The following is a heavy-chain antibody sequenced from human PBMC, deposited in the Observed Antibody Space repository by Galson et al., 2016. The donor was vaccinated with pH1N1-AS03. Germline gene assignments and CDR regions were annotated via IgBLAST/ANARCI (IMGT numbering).Heavy chain of an antibody. D-gene: IGHD5-12*01. V-gene: IGHV3-13*01. J-gene: IGHJ5*02. CDR3: AKDLLRRGYSALA. CDR2: IAAAGPT. Sequence: SLRLSCAASGFTVSRNDMHWVRQASGKGLEWVSIIAAAGPTHYADSVKGRFTISRDNSKNSLFLQMSSLRTEDTALYYCAKDLLRRGYSALAWGQGTLVTVSS. CDR1: GFTVSRND.